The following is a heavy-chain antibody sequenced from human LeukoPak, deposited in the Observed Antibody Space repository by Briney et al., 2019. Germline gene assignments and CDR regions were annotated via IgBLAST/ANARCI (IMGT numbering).Heavy chain of an antibody. Sequence: PSETLSLTCAVYGGSFSGYYWSWIRQPPGKGLEWIGEINHSGSTNYNPSLKSRVTISVDTSKNQFSLKLSSVTAADTAVYYCASRPVSDPLDQYFQHWGQGTLVTVSS. CDR2: INHSGST. V-gene: IGHV4-34*01. CDR3: ASRPVSDPLDQYFQH. CDR1: GGSFSGYY. J-gene: IGHJ1*01.